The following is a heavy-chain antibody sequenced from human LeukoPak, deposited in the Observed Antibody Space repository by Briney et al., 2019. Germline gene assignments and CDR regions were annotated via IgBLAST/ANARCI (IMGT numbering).Heavy chain of an antibody. CDR3: ARAQQRVWGNWFDP. D-gene: IGHD3-16*01. V-gene: IGHV4-59*01. Sequence: SETLSLTCAVYGGSFSGYYWSWIRQPPGKGLEWIGYIYYSGSTNYNPSLKSRVTISVDTSKNQFSLKLSSVTAADTAVYYCARAQQRVWGNWFDPWGQGTLVTVSS. CDR1: GGSFSGYY. CDR2: IYYSGST. J-gene: IGHJ5*02.